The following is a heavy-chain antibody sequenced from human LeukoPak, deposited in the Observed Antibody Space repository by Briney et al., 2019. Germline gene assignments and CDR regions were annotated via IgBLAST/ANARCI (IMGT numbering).Heavy chain of an antibody. V-gene: IGHV2-70*11. Sequence: SGPTLVNPTQTLTLTCTFSGFSLSTSKMCVNWIRQPPGKALEWLARVDWDDDKYYSPSLRTRLTISKDTSKNQVVLTMTDMDPVDSATYYCARVIATPDYLDYWGPGALVTVSS. D-gene: IGHD3-10*01. CDR2: VDWDDDK. J-gene: IGHJ4*02. CDR1: GFSLSTSKMC. CDR3: ARVIATPDYLDY.